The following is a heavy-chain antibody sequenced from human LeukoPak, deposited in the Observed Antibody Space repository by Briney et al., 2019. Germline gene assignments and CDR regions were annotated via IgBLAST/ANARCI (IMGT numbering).Heavy chain of an antibody. D-gene: IGHD2-21*02. CDR1: GGSISSYY. Sequence: SETLSLTCTVSGGSISSYYWSWIRQPPGKGLEWIGYIYYSGSTNYNPSLKSRVTISVDTSKNQFSLKLSSVTAADTAVYYCARDSPYCGGDCYSEYWGQGTLVTVSS. V-gene: IGHV4-59*12. J-gene: IGHJ4*02. CDR3: ARDSPYCGGDCYSEY. CDR2: IYYSGST.